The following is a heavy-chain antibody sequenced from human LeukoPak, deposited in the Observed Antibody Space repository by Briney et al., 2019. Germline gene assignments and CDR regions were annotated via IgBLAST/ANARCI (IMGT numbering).Heavy chain of an antibody. CDR2: LSYDGNYK. CDR1: GFTLSSYG. D-gene: IGHD2-8*01. Sequence: PGGSLRLSCAASGFTLSSYGMHWVRHAPGKGLEWVAVLSYDGNYKYYADSVKGRFAISRDNSENTLYLQMNSLRAEGTAVYYCARYAEYAVSTPCYWGQGTLVTVSA. CDR3: ARYAEYAVSTPCY. V-gene: IGHV3-30*03. J-gene: IGHJ4*02.